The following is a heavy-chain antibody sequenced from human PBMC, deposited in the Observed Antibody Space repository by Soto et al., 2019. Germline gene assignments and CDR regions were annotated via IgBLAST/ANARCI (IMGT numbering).Heavy chain of an antibody. CDR3: ARSVFP. V-gene: IGHV4-31*03. Sequence: QVQLQESGPGLVKPSQTLSLTCTVSGGSISSGGYYWNWIRQHTGKGLEWIGYIYYIGSTDYNPSLQTRVTIALDTSNTQFSLKLSSVTAADSAVYYCARSVFPWGQGTLVTVSS. CDR2: IYYIGST. CDR1: GGSISSGGYY. J-gene: IGHJ5*02.